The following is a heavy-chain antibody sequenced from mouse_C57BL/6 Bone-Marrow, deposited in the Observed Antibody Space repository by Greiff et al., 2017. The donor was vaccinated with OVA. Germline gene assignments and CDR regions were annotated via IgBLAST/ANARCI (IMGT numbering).Heavy chain of an antibody. CDR1: GYSITSGYD. Sequence: EVQLQESGPGMVKPSQSLSLTCTVTGYSITSGYDWHWIRHFPGNKLEWMGYISYSGSTNYNPSLKSRISITHDTSKNHFFLKLNSVTTEDTATYYCAREREYDYDGYFDVWGTGTTVTVSS. J-gene: IGHJ1*03. CDR2: ISYSGST. V-gene: IGHV3-1*01. D-gene: IGHD2-4*01. CDR3: AREREYDYDGYFDV.